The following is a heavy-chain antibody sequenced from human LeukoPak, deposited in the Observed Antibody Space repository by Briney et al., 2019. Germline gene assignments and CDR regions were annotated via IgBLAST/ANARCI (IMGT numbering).Heavy chain of an antibody. J-gene: IGHJ4*02. V-gene: IGHV7-4-1*02. CDR3: ARVVVGVRGVIDY. Sequence: ASVKVSCKASGYTFIGYIMHWVRQAPGQGLEWMGWINTNTGNPTYAQGFTGRFVFSLDTSVSTAYLQISSLKAEDTAVYYCARVVVGVRGVIDYWGQGTLVTVSS. D-gene: IGHD3-10*01. CDR2: INTNTGNP. CDR1: GYTFIGYI.